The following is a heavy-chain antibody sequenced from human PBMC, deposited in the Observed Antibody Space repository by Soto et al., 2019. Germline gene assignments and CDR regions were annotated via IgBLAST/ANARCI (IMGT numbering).Heavy chain of an antibody. V-gene: IGHV1-8*01. CDR1: GYTFTSYD. CDR3: ARGGVFVVGAATHYYYGMDV. D-gene: IGHD2-2*01. CDR2: MNPNSGNT. J-gene: IGHJ6*02. Sequence: ASVKVSCKASGYTFTSYDSNWVRQATGRGLEWMGWMNPNSGNTGYAQKFQGRVTMTRNTSISTAYMELSSLRSEDTTVYYCARGGVFVVGAATHYYYGMDVCGQGTTVTVSS.